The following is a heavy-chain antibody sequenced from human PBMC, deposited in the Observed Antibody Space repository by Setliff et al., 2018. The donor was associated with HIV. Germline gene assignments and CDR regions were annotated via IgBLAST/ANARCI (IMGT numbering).Heavy chain of an antibody. Sequence: PSETLSLTCSLSGDFINNHYWSWIRQPPGKGLEWIGHIYYSGDTNYSPSLKSRFTISMDTSKNQFSLKLTSVTAADTAVYYCARGNDNGQRGGNYYFMDVWDKGTTVTVSS. J-gene: IGHJ6*03. CDR1: GDFINNHY. V-gene: IGHV4-59*11. D-gene: IGHD4-17*01. CDR2: IYYSGDT. CDR3: ARGNDNGQRGGNYYFMDV.